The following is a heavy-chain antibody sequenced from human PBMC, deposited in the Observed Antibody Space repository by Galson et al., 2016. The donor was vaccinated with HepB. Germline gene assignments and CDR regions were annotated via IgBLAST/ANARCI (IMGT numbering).Heavy chain of an antibody. J-gene: IGHJ5*02. CDR2: IHHTGST. CDR1: GVSISSTDW. D-gene: IGHD2-15*01. V-gene: IGHV4-4*02. Sequence: SETLSLTCVVSGVSISSTDWWSWVRQPPGKGLEWIGEIHHTGSTAYNPSLKSRVTISVDKSRSQLFLNLNSLTAADTAVYYCARGVLHNWFDHWGQGTLVSVSS. CDR3: ARGVLHNWFDH.